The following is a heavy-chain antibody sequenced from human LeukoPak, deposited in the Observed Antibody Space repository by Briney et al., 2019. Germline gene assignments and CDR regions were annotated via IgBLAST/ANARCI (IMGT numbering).Heavy chain of an antibody. J-gene: IGHJ6*02. D-gene: IGHD3-10*01. Sequence: ASVKVSCKASGYTFTSYAIHWVRQAPGQRLEWMGWINAGNGNTKYSQKFQGRVTITRDTSASTAYMELSSLRSEDTAVYYCAREGLLLWFGELPYGMDVWGQGTTVTVSS. CDR1: GYTFTSYA. CDR2: INAGNGNT. CDR3: AREGLLLWFGELPYGMDV. V-gene: IGHV1-3*01.